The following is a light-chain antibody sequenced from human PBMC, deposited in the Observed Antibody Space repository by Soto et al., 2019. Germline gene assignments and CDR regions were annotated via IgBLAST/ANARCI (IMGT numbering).Light chain of an antibody. V-gene: IGKV3-11*01. CDR3: QHSSNWLA. CDR1: QSVSNNY. J-gene: IGKJ4*01. Sequence: EIVLTRSPGTLSLSPGERATLSCRASQSVSNNYLAWYQQKPGQAPRLLIYGASNRATGIPARFSGSGSGTDFTLTITSLETEDFAVYYCQHSSNWLAFGGGTKVDI. CDR2: GAS.